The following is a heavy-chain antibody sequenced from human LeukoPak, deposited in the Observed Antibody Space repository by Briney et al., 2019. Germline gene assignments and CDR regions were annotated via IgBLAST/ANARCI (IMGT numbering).Heavy chain of an antibody. CDR3: ARNQVVVVPAATYYYYMDV. J-gene: IGHJ6*03. V-gene: IGHV4-61*02. CDR2: IYTSGST. Sequence: SETLSLTCTVSGGSISSGSYYWSWIRQPAGKGLEWIGRIYTSGSTNYNPSLKSRVTISVDTSKNQFSLKLSSVTAADMAVYYCARNQVVVVPAATYYYYMDVWGKGTTVTVSS. D-gene: IGHD2-2*01. CDR1: GGSISSGSYY.